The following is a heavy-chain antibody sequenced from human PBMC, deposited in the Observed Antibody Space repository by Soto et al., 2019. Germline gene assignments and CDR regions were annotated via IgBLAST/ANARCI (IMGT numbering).Heavy chain of an antibody. J-gene: IGHJ4*02. CDR1: GFTFSSYA. Sequence: EVQLLESGGGLVQPGGSLRLSCEASGFTFSSYAMTWVRQAPGRGLEGVSTISGSAVTTYYADSVKGRFTISRDNPKNTLFLQMNSLRADDTAIYYCAKELVAVAGSDYWGQGTLVTVSS. CDR2: ISGSAVTT. CDR3: AKELVAVAGSDY. D-gene: IGHD6-19*01. V-gene: IGHV3-23*01.